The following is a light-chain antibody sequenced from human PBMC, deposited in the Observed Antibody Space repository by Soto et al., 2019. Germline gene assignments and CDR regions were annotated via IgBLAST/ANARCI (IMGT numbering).Light chain of an antibody. V-gene: IGKV3-20*01. CDR1: QRVSNNL. J-gene: IGKJ2*01. CDR3: HQYGDSPQT. CDR2: GAS. Sequence: EIVLTQSPGALSLSPGEGAILSCRASQRVSNNLFAWYQQKPGQAPRLLIYGASSRATGIPDRFSGSGSGTDFTLTISRLDPADSGVYFCHQYGDSPQTFSQGTRLQI.